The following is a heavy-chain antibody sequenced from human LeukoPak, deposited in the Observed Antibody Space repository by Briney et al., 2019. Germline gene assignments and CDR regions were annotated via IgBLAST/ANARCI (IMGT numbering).Heavy chain of an antibody. D-gene: IGHD6-13*01. CDR3: ARVSSSSWFGHFDY. CDR2: MHYSGNT. CDR1: GGSINSYY. Sequence: SETLSLTCTVSGGSINSYYWTWIRQPPGRGLEWIGYMHYSGNTNYNPSLKNRVSISVDTSKNQFSLRLSSVTAADMAVYYCARVSSSSWFGHFDYWGQGSLVTVSS. V-gene: IGHV4-59*01. J-gene: IGHJ4*02.